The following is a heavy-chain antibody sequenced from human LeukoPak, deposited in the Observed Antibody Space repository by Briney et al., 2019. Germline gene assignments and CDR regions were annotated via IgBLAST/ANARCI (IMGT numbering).Heavy chain of an antibody. J-gene: IGHJ4*02. CDR2: IGSDSGGI. Sequence: GSLRLSCAASGFTFSSFAMIWVRQAPGKGLEWVSVIGSDSGGIVYADSAKGRFTISRDNSNNTLYLQMNSLRADDTAVYYCAKYRTTNAPPRNFDYWGQGALVTVSS. CDR1: GFTFSSFA. D-gene: IGHD1-14*01. CDR3: AKYRTTNAPPRNFDY. V-gene: IGHV3-23*01.